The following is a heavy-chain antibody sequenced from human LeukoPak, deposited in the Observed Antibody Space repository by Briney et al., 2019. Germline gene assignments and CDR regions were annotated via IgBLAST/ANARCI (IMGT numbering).Heavy chain of an antibody. J-gene: IGHJ3*02. Sequence: PGGSLRLSCAASGFTFSSYGMTWVRQAPGKGLEWVSAISGSGGSTYYADSVKGRSTISRDNSKNSLYLQMNSLRAEDTAVCYCAKYGLAGSGRYHDASDIWGQGTMVTVSS. CDR2: ISGSGGST. D-gene: IGHD3-10*01. CDR1: GFTFSSYG. CDR3: AKYGLAGSGRYHDASDI. V-gene: IGHV3-23*01.